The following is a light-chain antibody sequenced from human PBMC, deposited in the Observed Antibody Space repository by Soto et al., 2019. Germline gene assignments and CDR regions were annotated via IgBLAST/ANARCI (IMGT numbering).Light chain of an antibody. CDR1: QTISSW. Sequence: DIQMTQSPSTLSGSVGDRVTITCRASQTISSWLAWYQQKPGKAPKLLIYKASTLKSGVPSRFSGSGSGTDFTPTISSLQPEDFATYYCQQSYSTPLTFGGGTKVDIK. CDR3: QQSYSTPLT. J-gene: IGKJ4*01. CDR2: KAS. V-gene: IGKV1-5*03.